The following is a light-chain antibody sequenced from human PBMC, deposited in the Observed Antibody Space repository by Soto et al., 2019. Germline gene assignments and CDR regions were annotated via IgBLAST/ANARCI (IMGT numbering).Light chain of an antibody. CDR1: QTISSW. Sequence: DIQMTQSPSTLSGSVGDRVTITCRASQTISSWLAWYQQKPGKAPKLLIYKASTLKSGVPSRFSGSGSGTEFTPTISSLQPDDFATYYCQHYNSYSEAFGQGNKVELK. J-gene: IGKJ1*01. CDR2: KAS. CDR3: QHYNSYSEA. V-gene: IGKV1-5*03.